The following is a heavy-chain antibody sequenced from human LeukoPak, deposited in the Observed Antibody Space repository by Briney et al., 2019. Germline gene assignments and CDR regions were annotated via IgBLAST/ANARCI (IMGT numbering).Heavy chain of an antibody. V-gene: IGHV3-7*01. J-gene: IGHJ6*02. CDR3: ARGYCAGTACYVGGMDV. CDR1: GFSFSPYS. D-gene: IGHD2-8*02. Sequence: GGSLRLSCAASGFSFSPYSMSWIRQAPGKGLEWVATIKQAGSGYYYVDSVQGRFTISRDDAEDSVSLQMNSLRAEDTAVYYCARGYCAGTACYVGGMDVWAKGPRSPSP. CDR2: IKQAGSGY.